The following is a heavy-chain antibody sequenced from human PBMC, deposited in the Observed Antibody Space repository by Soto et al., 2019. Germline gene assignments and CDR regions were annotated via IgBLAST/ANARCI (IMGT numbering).Heavy chain of an antibody. CDR1: GYTFTSYA. D-gene: IGHD6-19*01. V-gene: IGHV1-3*01. Sequence: ASVKVSCKASGYTFTSYAMHWVRQAPGQRLEWMGWINAGNGNTKYSQKFQGRVTITRDTSTSTAYMELSSLRSEDTAVYYCVSGSVGYYYYGMDVWGQGTTVTVSS. J-gene: IGHJ6*02. CDR2: INAGNGNT. CDR3: VSGSVGYYYYGMDV.